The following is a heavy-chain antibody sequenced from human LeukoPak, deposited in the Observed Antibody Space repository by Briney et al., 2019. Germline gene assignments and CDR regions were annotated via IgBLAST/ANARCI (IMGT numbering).Heavy chain of an antibody. J-gene: IGHJ4*02. CDR2: ISGSGGST. CDR3: AKQIRDCSSTSCYDLFDY. D-gene: IGHD2-2*01. Sequence: GGSLRLSCAASGFTFSSYAMSWVRQAPGKGLEWASAISGSGGSTYYADSVKGRFTISRDNSKNTLYLQMNSLRAEDTAVYYCAKQIRDCSSTSCYDLFDYWGQGTLVTVSS. CDR1: GFTFSSYA. V-gene: IGHV3-23*01.